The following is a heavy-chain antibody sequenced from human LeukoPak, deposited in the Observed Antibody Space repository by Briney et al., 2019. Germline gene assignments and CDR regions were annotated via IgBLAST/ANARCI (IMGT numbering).Heavy chain of an antibody. V-gene: IGHV3-23*01. D-gene: IGHD1-1*01. Sequence: GGSLRLSCAASGFTFSSYAMSWVRPAPGKGLEWVSAISGSGVSTYYADSVKGRFTISRDNSKNTLYLQMNSLRAEDTAIYFCAKDWNDVGSDAFHIWGQGTMVTVSS. CDR3: AKDWNDVGSDAFHI. CDR1: GFTFSSYA. CDR2: ISGSGVST. J-gene: IGHJ3*02.